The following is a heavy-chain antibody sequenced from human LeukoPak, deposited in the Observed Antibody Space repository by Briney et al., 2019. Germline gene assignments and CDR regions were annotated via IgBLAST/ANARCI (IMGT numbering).Heavy chain of an antibody. CDR2: INHSGST. Sequence: PSETLSLTCAVYGGSFSGYYWSWIRQPPGKGLEWLGEINHSGSTNYNPSLKSRVTISVDTSKNQFSLKLSSVTAADTAVYYCARGPYYYGSGSYLNYWGQGTLVTVSS. V-gene: IGHV4-34*01. J-gene: IGHJ4*02. D-gene: IGHD3-10*01. CDR1: GGSFSGYY. CDR3: ARGPYYYGSGSYLNY.